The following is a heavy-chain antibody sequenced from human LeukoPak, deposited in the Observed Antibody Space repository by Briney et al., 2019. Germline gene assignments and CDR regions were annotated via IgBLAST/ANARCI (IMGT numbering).Heavy chain of an antibody. J-gene: IGHJ5*02. CDR3: ARSVYSYYANWFDP. D-gene: IGHD4-11*01. CDR2: INSDGSST. Sequence: GGSLRLSCAASGFAFSSYWMHWVRQAPGKGLVWVSRINSDGSSTTYADSVQGRFTISRDNDKNTLYLQMNSLRADDTAVYYCARSVYSYYANWFDPWGQGTLITVSS. CDR1: GFAFSSYW. V-gene: IGHV3-74*01.